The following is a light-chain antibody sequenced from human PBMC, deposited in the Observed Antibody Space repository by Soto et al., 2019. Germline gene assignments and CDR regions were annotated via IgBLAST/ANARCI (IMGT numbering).Light chain of an antibody. J-gene: IGKJ5*01. V-gene: IGKV3-20*01. CDR1: QSVTSSY. CDR2: AAS. CDR3: QQYNNWPPIT. Sequence: EIVLTQSPGTLSLSPGERATLSCRASQSVTSSYLAWYQQKPGQAPRLLMYAASSRATGIPDRFSGSGSGTDFTLTISRLEPEDFAMYYCQQYNNWPPITFGQGTRLEIK.